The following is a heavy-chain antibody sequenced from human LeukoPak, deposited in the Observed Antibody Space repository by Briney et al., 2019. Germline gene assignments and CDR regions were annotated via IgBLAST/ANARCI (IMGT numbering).Heavy chain of an antibody. CDR3: AREGGQWLVSDN. CDR2: ISSSGSTI. CDR1: GFTFSSYE. Sequence: GGSLRLSCAASGFTFSSYEMNWVRQAPGKGLEWVSYISSSGSTIYYADSVKGRFTISRDNAKNSLYLQMNSLRVEDTAVYYCAREGGQWLVSDNWGQGTLVTVSS. V-gene: IGHV3-48*03. J-gene: IGHJ4*02. D-gene: IGHD6-19*01.